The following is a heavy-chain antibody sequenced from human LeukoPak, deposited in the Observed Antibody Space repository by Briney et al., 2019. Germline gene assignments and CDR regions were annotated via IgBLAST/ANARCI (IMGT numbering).Heavy chain of an antibody. J-gene: IGHJ4*02. D-gene: IGHD6-19*01. V-gene: IGHV3-23*01. CDR1: GFTFSSYA. Sequence: GGSLRLSCAASGFTFSSYAMNWVRQAPGKGLEWVSAISGSGGSTYYADSVKGRFTISRDNSKNTLYLQMNSLRAEDTAVYYCAKAYDSSGWYPYFDPWGQGTLVTVSS. CDR2: ISGSGGST. CDR3: AKAYDSSGWYPYFDP.